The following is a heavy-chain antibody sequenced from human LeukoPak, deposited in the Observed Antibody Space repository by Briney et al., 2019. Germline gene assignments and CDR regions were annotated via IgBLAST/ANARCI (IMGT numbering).Heavy chain of an antibody. D-gene: IGHD3-3*01. CDR3: AKTSYDFWSGYQTFDY. CDR1: GFTFSSYA. J-gene: IGHJ4*02. V-gene: IGHV3-23*01. CDR2: ISGSGGST. Sequence: GGSLRLSCAASGFTFSSYAMSWVRQAPGKGLEWVSAISGSGGSTYYADSVKGRFTISRDNSKNTLYLQMNGLRAEDTAVYYCAKTSYDFWSGYQTFDYWGQGTLVTVSS.